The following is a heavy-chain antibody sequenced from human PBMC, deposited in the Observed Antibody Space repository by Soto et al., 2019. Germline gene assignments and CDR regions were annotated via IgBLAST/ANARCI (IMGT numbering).Heavy chain of an antibody. Sequence: GGSLRLSCTASGFTFGDYAMSWFRQAPGKGLEWVGFIRSKAYGGTTEYAASVKGRFTISRDDSKSIAYLQMNSLKTEDTAVYYCTSTSYGDSLSFFDYWGQGTLVTVSS. CDR2: IRSKAYGGTT. CDR3: TSTSYGDSLSFFDY. V-gene: IGHV3-49*03. CDR1: GFTFGDYA. D-gene: IGHD4-17*01. J-gene: IGHJ4*02.